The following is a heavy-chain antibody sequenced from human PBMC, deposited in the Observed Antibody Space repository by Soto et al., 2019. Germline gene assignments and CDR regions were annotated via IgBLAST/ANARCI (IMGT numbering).Heavy chain of an antibody. D-gene: IGHD2-2*01. CDR2: IYYSGST. CDR3: ARCYGSCFDY. V-gene: IGHV4-59*08. Sequence: QVQLQESGPGLVKPSETLSLTCTVSGGSISSYYWSWIRQPPGKGLEWIGYIYYSGSTNYNTSLTSRITISVDTSKNQFSLKLSSVTAADTAVYYCARCYGSCFDYWCRVTLVTVSS. J-gene: IGHJ4*02. CDR1: GGSISSYY.